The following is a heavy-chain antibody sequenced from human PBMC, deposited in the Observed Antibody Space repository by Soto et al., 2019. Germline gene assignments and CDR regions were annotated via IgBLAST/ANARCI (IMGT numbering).Heavy chain of an antibody. Sequence: QVQLVESGGGVVQPGMALRLSCVASGFTFNTSGMHWVRQAPGKGLEWVAVIAFDGSQEFYGDSVRGRFTISGDNSKNPLFLQMPSLTPESTAVDYCATQVRVTHYLNYGMEVWGQGTTVTVSS. V-gene: IGHV3-30*03. CDR3: ATQVRVTHYLNYGMEV. D-gene: IGHD1-26*01. CDR1: GFTFNTSG. J-gene: IGHJ6*02. CDR2: IAFDGSQE.